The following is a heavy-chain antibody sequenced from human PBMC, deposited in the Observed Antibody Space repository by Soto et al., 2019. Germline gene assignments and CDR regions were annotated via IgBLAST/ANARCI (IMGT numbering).Heavy chain of an antibody. D-gene: IGHD4-17*01. CDR2: IYYSGST. Sequence: LALTCTVSGGSISSYYWSWIRQPPGEGLEWIGYIYYSGSTNYNPSLKSRVTISVDTSKNQFSLKLSSVTAADTAVYYCARSDYDADAFDIWGQGTMVTVSS. V-gene: IGHV4-59*01. CDR3: ARSDYDADAFDI. CDR1: GGSISSYY. J-gene: IGHJ3*02.